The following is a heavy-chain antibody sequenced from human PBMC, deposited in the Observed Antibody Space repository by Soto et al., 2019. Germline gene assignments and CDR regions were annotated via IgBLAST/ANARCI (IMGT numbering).Heavy chain of an antibody. CDR3: ARLGGFYQSLDS. J-gene: IGHJ5*01. CDR1: GGFISSGVYS. V-gene: IGHV4-30-2*01. D-gene: IGHD3-22*01. CDR2: IYHSGST. Sequence: PSETLSLTCAVPGGFISSGVYSRSWIRQPQGKGLEWIGYIYHSGSTYYNPSLKSRVTISVDRSKNQFSLKLSSVTAAVTAMYYCARLGGFYQSLDSWGQGTLITVS.